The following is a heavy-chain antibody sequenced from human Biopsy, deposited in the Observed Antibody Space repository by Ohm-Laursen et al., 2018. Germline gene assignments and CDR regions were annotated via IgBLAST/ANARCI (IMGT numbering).Heavy chain of an antibody. V-gene: IGHV4-59*01. J-gene: IGHJ6*02. CDR1: GGSISSGY. CDR3: ARATNSTGWPYYYCYGMDV. Sequence: TLSLTWTVSGGSISSGYWGWIRQTPGMGLVGVVYIYYSGNNNYNPSLKSRVTISVDTSKNQFSLRLNSVTAADTAVYYCARATNSTGWPYYYCYGMDVWGQGTTVTVSS. CDR2: IYYSGNN. D-gene: IGHD2/OR15-2a*01.